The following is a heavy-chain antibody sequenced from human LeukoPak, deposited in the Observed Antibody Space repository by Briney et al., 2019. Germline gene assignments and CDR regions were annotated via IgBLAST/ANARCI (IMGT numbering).Heavy chain of an antibody. J-gene: IGHJ4*02. D-gene: IGHD5-12*01. V-gene: IGHV3-21*01. CDR2: ISSSSSYI. CDR1: GFTVSSNY. Sequence: GGSLRLSCAASGFTVSSNYMSWVRQAPGKGLEWVSSISSSSSYIYYADSVKGRFTISRVNARHSLYLQMNSLRAEDTAVYYCARATRGGYDGYFDYWGQGTLVTVSS. CDR3: ARATRGGYDGYFDY.